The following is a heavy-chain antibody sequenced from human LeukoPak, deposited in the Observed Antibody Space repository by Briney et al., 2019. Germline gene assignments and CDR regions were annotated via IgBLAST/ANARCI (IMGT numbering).Heavy chain of an antibody. CDR1: GGTFSSYA. CDR2: IIPIFGTA. J-gene: IGHJ4*02. D-gene: IGHD3-3*01. V-gene: IGHV1-69*05. CDR3: AREEYYDFWSGYPHLDY. Sequence: SVKVSCKASGGTFSSYAISWVRQAHGQGLEWMGRIIPIFGTANYAQKFQGRVTITTDESTSTAYMELSSLRSEDTAVYYCAREEYYDFWSGYPHLDYWGQGTLVTVSS.